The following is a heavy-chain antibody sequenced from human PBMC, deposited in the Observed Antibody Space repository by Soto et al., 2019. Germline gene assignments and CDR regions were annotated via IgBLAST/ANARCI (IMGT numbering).Heavy chain of an antibody. D-gene: IGHD5-12*01. V-gene: IGHV1-2*02. CDR1: GYPFTGYY. CDR2: INPNSGGT. CDR3: ERDLRGVATIFDY. Sequence: XAVKVSCHASGYPFTGYYMDWVRQAPGQGLEWMGWINPNSGGTNYAQKFQGRVTMTRDTSISTAYMELSRLRSDDTAVYYCERDLRGVATIFDYWGQGTLVTVSS. J-gene: IGHJ4*02.